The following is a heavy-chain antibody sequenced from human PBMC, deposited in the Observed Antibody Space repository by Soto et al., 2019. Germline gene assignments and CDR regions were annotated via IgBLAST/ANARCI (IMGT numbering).Heavy chain of an antibody. J-gene: IGHJ4*02. D-gene: IGHD5-12*01. CDR2: ISAGGGST. Sequence: GGSLRLSCAAAGFTFDSYAMTWVRQAPGKGLEWVSTISAGGGSTYYADSVKGRLTISRDNSKTTVYLHLSSLRAEDTAVYFCAAARPPGHGFTPYYLIYWGPGTLVNLSS. V-gene: IGHV3-23*01. CDR3: AAARPPGHGFTPYYLIY. CDR1: GFTFDSYA.